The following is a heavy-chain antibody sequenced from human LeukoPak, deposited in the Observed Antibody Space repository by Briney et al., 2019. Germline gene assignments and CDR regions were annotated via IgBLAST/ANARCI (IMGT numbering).Heavy chain of an antibody. CDR3: AKEGLALDIVVVPADY. V-gene: IGHV3-23*01. CDR2: ISGSGVST. D-gene: IGHD2-2*03. CDR1: GITFSSYA. J-gene: IGHJ4*02. Sequence: PGGSLRLSCAASGITFSSYAMSWVRQAPGKGLEWVSAISGSGVSTYYADSVKGRFTISRDNSKNTLYLQMNSLRAEDTAVYYCAKEGLALDIVVVPADYWGQGTLVTVSS.